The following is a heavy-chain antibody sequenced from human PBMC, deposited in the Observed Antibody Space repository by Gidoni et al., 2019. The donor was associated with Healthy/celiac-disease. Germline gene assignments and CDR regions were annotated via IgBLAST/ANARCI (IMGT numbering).Heavy chain of an antibody. CDR2: IYYSGST. V-gene: IGHV4-31*03. CDR3: AREEAAAGYFDY. D-gene: IGHD6-13*01. Sequence: QLQLQESGPGLVKPSPTLSLTCTVSGGSISSGGYYWSWIRQHPGKGLEWIGYIYYSGSTYYNPSLKSRVTISVDTSKNQFSLKLSSVTAADTAVYYCAREEAAAGYFDYWGQGTLVTVSS. J-gene: IGHJ4*02. CDR1: GGSISSGGYY.